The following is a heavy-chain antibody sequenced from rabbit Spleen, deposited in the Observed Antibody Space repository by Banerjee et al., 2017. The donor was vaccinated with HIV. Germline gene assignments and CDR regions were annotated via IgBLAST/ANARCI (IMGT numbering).Heavy chain of an antibody. CDR1: GFSFSNKAV. CDR2: IYAGSGSA. D-gene: IGHD4-1*01. J-gene: IGHJ2*01. CDR3: ARGRGSGWGDAIDP. V-gene: IGHV1S45*01. Sequence: EQLEESGGGLVKPEGSLTLSCTASGFSFSNKAVMCWVRQAPGKGLEWIGCIYAGSGSAYYANWAKGRFTISKTSSTTVTLQMTSLTVADTATYFCARGRGSGWGDAIDPWGPGTLVTVS.